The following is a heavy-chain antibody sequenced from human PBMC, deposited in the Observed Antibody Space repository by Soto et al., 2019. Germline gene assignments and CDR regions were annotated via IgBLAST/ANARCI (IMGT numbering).Heavy chain of an antibody. CDR3: ARGQMAVAGQYYYYGMDV. Sequence: PSETLSLTCAVSGGSISSSNWWSWVRQPPGKGLEWIGEIYHSGSTNYNPSLKSRVTISVEKSKNQFSLKLSSVTAADTAVYYCARGQMAVAGQYYYYGMDVWGQGTTVTFSS. D-gene: IGHD6-19*01. V-gene: IGHV4-4*02. CDR2: IYHSGST. J-gene: IGHJ6*02. CDR1: GGSISSSNW.